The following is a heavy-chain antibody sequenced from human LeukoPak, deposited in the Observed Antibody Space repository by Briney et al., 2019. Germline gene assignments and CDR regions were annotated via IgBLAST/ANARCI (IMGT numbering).Heavy chain of an antibody. D-gene: IGHD1-1*01. Sequence: PSETLSLTCTVSGGSVSGDSYYWTWIRQPPGKGLEWIGHMYYSGSTNYNPSLKSRVTISVDTSKNRFSLKLSSVTAADTTVYYCARRDGNWNYFDYWGQGILVTVSS. CDR3: ARRDGNWNYFDY. J-gene: IGHJ4*02. V-gene: IGHV4-61*01. CDR1: GGSVSGDSYY. CDR2: MYYSGST.